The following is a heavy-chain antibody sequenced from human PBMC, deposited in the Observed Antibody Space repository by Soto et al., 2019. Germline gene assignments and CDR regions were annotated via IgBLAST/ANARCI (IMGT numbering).Heavy chain of an antibody. Sequence: EVQLVESGGGLVKPGGSLRLSCAASGFTFSSYAMSWVRQAPGKGLEWVSAISGSGGSTYYADSVKGRFTISRDNSKNTLYLQMNSLRAEDTAVYYCAKGGHYGSGSFPSPYYYYGMDVWGQGTTVTVSS. V-gene: IGHV3-23*04. D-gene: IGHD3-10*01. J-gene: IGHJ6*02. CDR2: ISGSGGST. CDR1: GFTFSSYA. CDR3: AKGGHYGSGSFPSPYYYYGMDV.